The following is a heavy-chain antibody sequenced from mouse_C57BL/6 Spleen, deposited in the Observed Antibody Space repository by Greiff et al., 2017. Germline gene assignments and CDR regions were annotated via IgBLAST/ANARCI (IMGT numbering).Heavy chain of an antibody. CDR1: GYTFTSYW. Sequence: QVQLKQPGAELVKPGASVKMSCKASGYTFTSYWITWVKQRPGQGLEWIGDIYPGSGSTNYNEKFKSKATLTVDTSSSTAYMQLSSLTSEDSAVYYCARGLIDYYAMDYWGQGTSVTVSS. V-gene: IGHV1-55*01. D-gene: IGHD1-3*01. CDR2: IYPGSGST. J-gene: IGHJ4*01. CDR3: ARGLIDYYAMDY.